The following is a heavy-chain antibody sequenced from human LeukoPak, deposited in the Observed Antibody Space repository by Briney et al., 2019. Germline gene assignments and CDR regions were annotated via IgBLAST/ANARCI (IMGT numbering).Heavy chain of an antibody. D-gene: IGHD2-2*01. Sequence: SETLSLTWAVYGGSFSGYYWSWIRQPPGKGLEWIGEINHSGSTNYNPSLKSRVTISVDTSKTQFSLKLSSVTAADTAVYYCARAGTGYCSSTSCYLLLNWFDPWGQGTLVTVSS. CDR1: GGSFSGYY. J-gene: IGHJ5*02. CDR2: INHSGST. V-gene: IGHV4-34*01. CDR3: ARAGTGYCSSTSCYLLLNWFDP.